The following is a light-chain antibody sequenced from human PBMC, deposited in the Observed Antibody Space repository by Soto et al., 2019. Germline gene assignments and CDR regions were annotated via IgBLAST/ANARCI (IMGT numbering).Light chain of an antibody. Sequence: DIQMTQSPSTLSGSVGDRVTITCRASQTISSWLAWYQQKPGKAPKLLIYKASTLKSGVPSRFSGSGSGTEFTLTISSLQPDDFATYYCQHYNSYSEAFDQRTKVELK. CDR1: QTISSW. J-gene: IGKJ1*01. CDR3: QHYNSYSEA. CDR2: KAS. V-gene: IGKV1-5*03.